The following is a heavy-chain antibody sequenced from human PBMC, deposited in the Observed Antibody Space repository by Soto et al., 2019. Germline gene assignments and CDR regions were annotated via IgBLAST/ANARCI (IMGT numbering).Heavy chain of an antibody. J-gene: IGHJ5*02. D-gene: IGHD6-19*01. Sequence: PSENLSLTCTVSGGCIRSINNHFSNHHCSWIRLSPGKGLEWIGYISNIGFTRCIPSLKSRVSISVDTSKNKLSLNLCAVTAADTAVYYCAGDTRSSATSVVFDPWGQGNLVIVSA. CDR1: GGCIRSINNHFSNHH. CDR2: ISNIGFT. CDR3: AGDTRSSATSVVFDP. V-gene: IGHV4-59*11.